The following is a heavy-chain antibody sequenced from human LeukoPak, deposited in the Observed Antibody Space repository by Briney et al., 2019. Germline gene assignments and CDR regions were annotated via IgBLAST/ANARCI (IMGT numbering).Heavy chain of an antibody. J-gene: IGHJ6*03. V-gene: IGHV3-30*02. D-gene: IGHD4-23*01. CDR2: IRYDGSHK. Sequence: GGSLRLSCAASGFSFSSHGMHWARQAPGKGLEWVALIRYDGSHKLYADSVRGRFTISRDNSKNTLYLQMNSLRPEDTAVYYCAKEAVGTNRSSYMDVWGKGTTVTVSS. CDR1: GFSFSSHG. CDR3: AKEAVGTNRSSYMDV.